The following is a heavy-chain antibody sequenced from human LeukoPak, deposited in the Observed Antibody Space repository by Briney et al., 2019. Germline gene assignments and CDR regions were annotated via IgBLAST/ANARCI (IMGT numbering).Heavy chain of an antibody. Sequence: SETLSLTCTVSGGSISSYYWSWIRQPPGKGLEWIGYIYYSGSTNYNPSLKSRVTMSVDTSKNQFSLKLSSVTAADTAVYYCARLGGRGTRLPFDYWGQGTLVTVSS. D-gene: IGHD2-15*01. CDR2: IYYSGST. J-gene: IGHJ4*02. CDR1: GGSISSYY. CDR3: ARLGGRGTRLPFDY. V-gene: IGHV4-59*08.